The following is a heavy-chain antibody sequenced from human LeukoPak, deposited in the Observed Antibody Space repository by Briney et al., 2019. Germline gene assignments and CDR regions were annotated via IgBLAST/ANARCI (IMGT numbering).Heavy chain of an antibody. CDR2: TYYRSKWYN. D-gene: IGHD6-19*01. J-gene: IGHJ5*02. CDR3: ARDQRGIAVAGNWFDP. V-gene: IGHV6-1*01. Sequence: SQTLSLACAISGDSVSSNSAAWNWIRQSPSRGLEWLGRTYYRSKWYNDYAVSVKSRITINPDTSKNQFSLQLNSVTPEDTAVYYCARDQRGIAVAGNWFDPWGQGTLVTVSS. CDR1: GDSVSSNSAA.